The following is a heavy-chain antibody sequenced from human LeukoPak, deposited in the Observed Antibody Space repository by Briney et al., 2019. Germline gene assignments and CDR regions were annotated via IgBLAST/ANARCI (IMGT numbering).Heavy chain of an antibody. J-gene: IGHJ4*02. V-gene: IGHV3-30*18. D-gene: IGHD3-10*01. CDR2: IPYDGSNK. CDR1: GFTFSSYG. CDR3: ANLGTTYYYGSGSYIADY. Sequence: GRSLRLSCAASGFTFSSYGMHWVRQAPGKGLEWVAVIPYDGSNKYYADSVKGRFTIPRDNSKNTLYLQMNSLRAEDTAVYYCANLGTTYYYGSGSYIADYWGQGTLVTVSS.